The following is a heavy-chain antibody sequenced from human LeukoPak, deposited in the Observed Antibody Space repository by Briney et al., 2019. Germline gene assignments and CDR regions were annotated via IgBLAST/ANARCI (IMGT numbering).Heavy chain of an antibody. J-gene: IGHJ4*02. CDR3: ARETSGSYFYY. V-gene: IGHV1-2*04. CDR1: GYTFTSYY. Sequence: GASVKVSCKASGYTFTSYYMHWVRQAPGQGLEWMGWINPNSGGTNYAQKFQGWVTMTRDTSISTAYMELSRLRSDDTAVYYCARETSGSYFYYWGQGTLVTVSS. CDR2: INPNSGGT. D-gene: IGHD1-26*01.